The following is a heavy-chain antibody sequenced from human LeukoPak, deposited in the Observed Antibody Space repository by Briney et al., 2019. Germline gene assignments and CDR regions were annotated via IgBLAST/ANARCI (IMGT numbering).Heavy chain of an antibody. J-gene: IGHJ5*02. Sequence: RASETLSLTCAVSGGSMRTGLYYWNWSRQPAGKGLEWIGRIYPSGNTNYNPSLESRVTISVDTAKNQFSLKLISVTAADTALYYCARGQYDFWSGYDVNWFDPWGQGTLVTVSS. V-gene: IGHV4-61*02. CDR1: GGSMRTGLYY. CDR3: ARGQYDFWSGYDVNWFDP. D-gene: IGHD3-3*01. CDR2: IYPSGNT.